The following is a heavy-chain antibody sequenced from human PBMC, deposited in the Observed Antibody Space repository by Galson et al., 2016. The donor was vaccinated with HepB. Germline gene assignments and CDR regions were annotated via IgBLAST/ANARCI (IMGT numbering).Heavy chain of an antibody. D-gene: IGHD5-24*01. CDR2: IYRAGTR. V-gene: IGHV3-53*01. Sequence: SLRLSCAASGFTFSNYAMHWVRQAPGKGLELVSVIYRAGTRYYTDSVKGRFIISIDRAKNIIYLQMDSLRLDDTAVYYCARGTRWLPFDLWGQGTLVTVSS. CDR3: ARGTRWLPFDL. CDR1: GFTFSNYA. J-gene: IGHJ4*02.